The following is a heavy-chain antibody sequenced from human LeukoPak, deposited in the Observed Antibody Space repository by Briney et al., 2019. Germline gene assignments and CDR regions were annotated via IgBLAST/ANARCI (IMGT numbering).Heavy chain of an antibody. CDR1: GVSISSSY. J-gene: IGHJ3*02. CDR2: IHQNGNT. Sequence: SQTLSLTCSVSGVSISSSYWSWIRQPPGKRLEWIGFIHQNGNTNYNPSLKSRVTMSVDTSKNQFSLQMRSVTAADTAVYYCARGYYDRSGYSNAFDIWGQGTMVAV. D-gene: IGHD3-22*01. CDR3: ARGYYDRSGYSNAFDI. V-gene: IGHV4-59*01.